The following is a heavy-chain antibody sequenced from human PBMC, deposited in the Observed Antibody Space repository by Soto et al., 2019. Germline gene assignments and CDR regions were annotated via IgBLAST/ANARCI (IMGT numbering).Heavy chain of an antibody. D-gene: IGHD1-26*01. CDR1: GGSFSGHY. CDR2: INHRGST. V-gene: IGHV4-34*01. CDR3: ARFSGSYNDRYFDC. J-gene: IGHJ4*02. Sequence: SETLSLTCSIGVYGGSFSGHYWSWIRQPPGKGLEWIGGINHRGSTNYNPSLKSRVTISISPSKNQFSLHLKSVTAADTAVYYCARFSGSYNDRYFDCWGQGVLVTVSS.